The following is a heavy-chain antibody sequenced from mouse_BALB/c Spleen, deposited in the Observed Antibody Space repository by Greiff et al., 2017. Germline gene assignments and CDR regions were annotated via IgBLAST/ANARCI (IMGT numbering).Heavy chain of an antibody. V-gene: IGHV3-8*02. CDR3: AGITTVVAPYYYAMDY. J-gene: IGHJ4*01. D-gene: IGHD1-1*01. Sequence: EVKVVESGPSLVKPSQTLSLTCSVTGDSITSGYWNWIRKFPGNKLEYMGYISYSGSTYYNPSLKSRISITRDTSKNQYYLQLNSVTTEDTATYYCAGITTVVAPYYYAMDYWGQGTSVTVSS. CDR2: ISYSGST. CDR1: GDSITSGY.